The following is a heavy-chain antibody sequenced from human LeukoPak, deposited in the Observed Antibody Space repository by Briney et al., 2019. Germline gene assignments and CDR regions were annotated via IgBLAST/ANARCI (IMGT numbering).Heavy chain of an antibody. CDR3: ARLVVSSWYHEVLLGRDY. V-gene: IGHV4-39*01. Sequence: GSLRLSCAASGFTFSSYSMNWIRQPPGMGLEWLGSFYYSGSTYYKPSLKSRVTISVDTSKNQFSLKLTSVTAADTAVYYCARLVVSSWYHEVLLGRDYWGQGALVTVSS. D-gene: IGHD6-13*01. J-gene: IGHJ4*02. CDR1: GFTFSSYS. CDR2: FYYSGST.